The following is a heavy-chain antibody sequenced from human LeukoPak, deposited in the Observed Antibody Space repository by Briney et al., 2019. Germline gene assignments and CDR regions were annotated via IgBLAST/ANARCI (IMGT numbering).Heavy chain of an antibody. D-gene: IGHD6-19*01. CDR2: IYYSGST. Sequence: PSETLSLTCTVSGGSISGYYWSWIRQPPGKGLEWIGYIYYSGSTNYNPSLKSRVTISVDTSKNQFSLKLTSVTAADTAVYYCARTTVAGTSGFDSWGQGTLVTVSS. CDR3: ARTTVAGTSGFDS. J-gene: IGHJ4*02. CDR1: GGSISGYY. V-gene: IGHV4-59*12.